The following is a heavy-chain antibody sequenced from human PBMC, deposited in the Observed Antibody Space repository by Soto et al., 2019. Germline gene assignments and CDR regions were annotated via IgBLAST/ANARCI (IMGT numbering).Heavy chain of an antibody. CDR3: ARGAVNNDYSWGSYPRPAIVSFDI. CDR1: GGSISSYY. D-gene: IGHD3-16*01. V-gene: IGHV4-59*01. CDR2: IYYSGST. J-gene: IGHJ3*02. Sequence: PSETLSLTCTVSGGSISSYYWSWIRQPPGKGLEWIGYIYYSGSTNYNPSLKSRVTISVDTSKNQFSLKLSSVTAADTAVYYCARGAVNNDYSWGSYPRPAIVSFDIWAQGTMVPVS.